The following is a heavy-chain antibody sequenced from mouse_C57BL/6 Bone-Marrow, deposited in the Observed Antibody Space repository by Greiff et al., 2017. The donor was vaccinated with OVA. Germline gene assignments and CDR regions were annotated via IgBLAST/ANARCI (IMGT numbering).Heavy chain of an antibody. J-gene: IGHJ4*01. CDR3: ARRSTTVVATDAMDY. D-gene: IGHD1-1*01. V-gene: IGHV1-19*01. CDR1: GYTFTDYY. Sequence: EVKLVESGPVLVKPGASVKMSCKASGYTFTDYYMNWVKQSHGKSLEWIGVINPYNGGTSYNQKFKGKATLTVDKSSSTAYMELNSLTSEDSAVYYCARRSTTVVATDAMDYWGQGTSVTVSS. CDR2: INPYNGGT.